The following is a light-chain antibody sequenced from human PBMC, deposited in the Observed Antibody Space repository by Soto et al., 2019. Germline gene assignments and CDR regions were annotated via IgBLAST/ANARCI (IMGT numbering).Light chain of an antibody. CDR2: GAS. Sequence: DIVLTQSPGTLSLSPGERAALSCRASQSVSSKYLAWYQQKPGQAPRLLIYGASTRATGIPARFSGSGSGTEFTLTISSLEPEDFAIYYCQQRGNWPPITFGQGTRLEIK. CDR3: QQRGNWPPIT. J-gene: IGKJ5*01. V-gene: IGKV3-11*01. CDR1: QSVSSKY.